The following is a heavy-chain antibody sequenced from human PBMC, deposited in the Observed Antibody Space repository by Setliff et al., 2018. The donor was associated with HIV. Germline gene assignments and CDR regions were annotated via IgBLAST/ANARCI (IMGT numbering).Heavy chain of an antibody. CDR1: GVSISNYY. Sequence: SETLSLTCTVSGVSISNYYWSWIRQPPGKGLEWIGYMYYSGNTNYNPSLRSRVTISLDTSTNQFSLRLNSVTAADTAPYFCVVYFGGNGGRVLWGQGTLVTVSS. J-gene: IGHJ4*02. V-gene: IGHV4-59*01. CDR2: MYYSGNT. D-gene: IGHD2-15*01. CDR3: VVYFGGNGGRVL.